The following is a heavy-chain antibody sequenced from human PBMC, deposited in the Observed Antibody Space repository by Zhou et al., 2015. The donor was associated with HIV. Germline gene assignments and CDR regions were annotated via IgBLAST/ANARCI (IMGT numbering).Heavy chain of an antibody. J-gene: IGHJ6*02. Sequence: QVQLVQSGAEVKKPGSSVKVSCKASGGTFSSYTISWVRQAPGQGLEWMGRIIPILGIANYAQKFQGRVTITADKSTSTAYMELSSLRSEDTAVYYCASSPVIVGAWENYGMDVWGQGTTVTVSS. V-gene: IGHV1-69*02. CDR3: ASSPVIVGAWENYGMDV. D-gene: IGHD1-26*01. CDR2: IIPILGIA. CDR1: GGTFSSYT.